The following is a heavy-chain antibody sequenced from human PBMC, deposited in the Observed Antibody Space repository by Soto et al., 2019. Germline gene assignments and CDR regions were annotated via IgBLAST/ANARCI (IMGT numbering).Heavy chain of an antibody. D-gene: IGHD6-19*01. CDR1: GYTFTSYY. J-gene: IGHJ5*02. CDR2: INPSGGST. Sequence: GASVKVSCKASGYTFTSYYMHWVRQAPGQGLEWMGIINPSGGSTSYAQKFQGRVTMTRDTSTSTVYMELSSLRSEDTAVYYCARTYSSGWYNDWFDPWSQGTLVNVSS. V-gene: IGHV1-46*03. CDR3: ARTYSSGWYNDWFDP.